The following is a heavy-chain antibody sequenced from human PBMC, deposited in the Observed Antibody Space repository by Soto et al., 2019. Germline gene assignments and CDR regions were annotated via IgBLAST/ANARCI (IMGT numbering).Heavy chain of an antibody. D-gene: IGHD3-10*01. V-gene: IGHV4-39*01. CDR1: SGSISSTIYS. Sequence: SETLSLTCTVSSGSISSTIYSWDWIRQPPGKGLEWIGSIFYSGSTYYNPSLKSRVTTSVDTSKNQFSLTLTSVTAADTAVYYCARRIYGSGSSFDYWGQGIMVTVSS. CDR3: ARRIYGSGSSFDY. J-gene: IGHJ4*02. CDR2: IFYSGST.